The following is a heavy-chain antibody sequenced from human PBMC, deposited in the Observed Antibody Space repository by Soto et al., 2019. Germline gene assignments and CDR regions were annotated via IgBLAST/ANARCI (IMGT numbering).Heavy chain of an antibody. J-gene: IGHJ5*02. CDR3: ARAPQGYQLLPFDP. Sequence: PSETLALTCTVSGGSISSYYWSWIRQPPGKGLEWIGYIYYSGSTNYNPSLKSRVTISVDTSKNQFSLKLSSVTAADTAVYYCARAPQGYQLLPFDPWGQGTLVTVSS. D-gene: IGHD2-2*01. CDR2: IYYSGST. CDR1: GGSISSYY. V-gene: IGHV4-59*01.